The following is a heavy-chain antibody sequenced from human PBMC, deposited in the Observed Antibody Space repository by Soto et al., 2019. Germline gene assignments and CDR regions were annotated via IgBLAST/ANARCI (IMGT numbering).Heavy chain of an antibody. J-gene: IGHJ6*02. D-gene: IGHD6-13*01. V-gene: IGHV4-31*03. CDR1: GGSISSGGYY. CDR3: VGQQMHRLSPGNYYYGMDV. CDR2: IYYSGST. Sequence: QVQLQESGPGLVKPSQTLSLTCTVSGGSISSGGYYWIWIRQHPGKGLEWIGYIYYSGSTYYNPSLKSRVTISVDTTKNQFSLKLSSVTAADTAVYYCVGQQMHRLSPGNYYYGMDVWGQGPTVTVSS.